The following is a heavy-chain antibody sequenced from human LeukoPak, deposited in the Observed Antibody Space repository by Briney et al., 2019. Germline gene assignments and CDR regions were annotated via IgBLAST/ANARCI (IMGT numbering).Heavy chain of an antibody. Sequence: GGSLRLSCAASGFTFSGSWMSWVRQAPGKGLEWVATIKGDGSGKFYVDSMKGRFAISRDDAKSSLFLQMDSLRSEDTAVYYCTKNTHDYWGQGTLVTVSS. CDR1: GFTFSGSW. V-gene: IGHV3-7*01. CDR2: IKGDGSGK. J-gene: IGHJ4*02. CDR3: TKNTHDY. D-gene: IGHD1/OR15-1a*01.